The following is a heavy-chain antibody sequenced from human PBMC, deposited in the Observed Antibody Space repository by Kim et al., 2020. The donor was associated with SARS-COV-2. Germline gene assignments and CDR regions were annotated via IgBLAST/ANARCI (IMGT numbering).Heavy chain of an antibody. CDR2: IIPIFGTA. J-gene: IGHJ5*02. CDR1: GGTFSSYA. V-gene: IGHV1-69*13. CDR3: ARVTRGQSSGYYRGGWFDP. Sequence: SVKVSCKASGGTFSSYAISWVRQAPGQGLEWMGGIIPIFGTANYAQKFQGRVTITADESTSTAYMELSSLRSEDTAVYYCARVTRGQSSGYYRGGWFDPWGQGTLVTVSS. D-gene: IGHD3-22*01.